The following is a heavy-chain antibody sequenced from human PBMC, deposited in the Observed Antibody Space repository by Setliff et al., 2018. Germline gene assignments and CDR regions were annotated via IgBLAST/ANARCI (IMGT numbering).Heavy chain of an antibody. V-gene: IGHV4-59*01. Sequence: LSLTCTVSGDSISASYWSWIRQSPGRRLEWIGYIYYSGITKYSPSLNGRVTISAVTSKNQFSLTLTSVTAADTAVYYCARVGDRDGYSFLLDYWGQGTPVTVSS. J-gene: IGHJ4*02. D-gene: IGHD3-10*01. CDR2: IYYSGIT. CDR1: GDSISASY. CDR3: ARVGDRDGYSFLLDY.